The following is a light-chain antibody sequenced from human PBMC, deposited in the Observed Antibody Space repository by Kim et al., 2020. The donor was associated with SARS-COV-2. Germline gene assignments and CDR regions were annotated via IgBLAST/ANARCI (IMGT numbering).Light chain of an antibody. J-gene: IGLJ3*02. CDR3: QTWGTGIWV. Sequence: QPVLTQSPSASASLGASVKLTCTLSGGHSTNAIAWHQQQPEKGPRYLMKLNSDGSHSKGDGIPDRFSGSTAGAERYLTISSLQSEDEADDYCQTWGTGIWVFGGGTQLSVL. CDR1: GGHSTNA. CDR2: LNSDGSH. V-gene: IGLV4-69*01.